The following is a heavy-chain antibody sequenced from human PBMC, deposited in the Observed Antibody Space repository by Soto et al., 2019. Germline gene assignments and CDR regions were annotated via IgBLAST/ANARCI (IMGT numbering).Heavy chain of an antibody. CDR3: ARRSVSHSNAFDF. CDR1: GGTFRNLA. J-gene: IGHJ3*01. V-gene: IGHV1-69*01. Sequence: QVQLVQSGAEVKKPGSSVKVSCKASGGTFRNLAINWVRQAPGQGLEWMGGFIPIIGGGINAQKFQGRVTITSDESTSTAYMEMIRLKSEDTAMYFCARRSVSHSNAFDFWGQWTMVTVSS. CDR2: FIPIIGGG. D-gene: IGHD2-15*01.